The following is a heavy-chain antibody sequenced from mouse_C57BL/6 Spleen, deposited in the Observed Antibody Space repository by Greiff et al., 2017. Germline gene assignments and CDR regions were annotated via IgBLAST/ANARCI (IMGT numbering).Heavy chain of an antibody. CDR1: GYAFTNYL. D-gene: IGHD1-1*01. CDR2: INPGSGGT. CDR3: ARFGSSSYYAMDY. V-gene: IGHV1-54*01. J-gene: IGHJ4*01. Sequence: VKLMESGAELVRPGTSVKVSCKASGYAFTNYLIEWVKQRPGQGLEWIGVINPGSGGTNYNEKFKGKATLTADKSSSTAYMQLSSLTSEDSAVYFCARFGSSSYYAMDYWGQGTSVTVSS.